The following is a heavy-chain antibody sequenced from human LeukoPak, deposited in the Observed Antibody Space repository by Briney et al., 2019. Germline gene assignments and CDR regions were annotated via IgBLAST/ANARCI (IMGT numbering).Heavy chain of an antibody. CDR1: GYTFTSYG. Sequence: ASVKVSCEASGYTFTSYGISWVRQAPGQGLEWMGWISAYNGNTNYAQKLQGRVTMTTDTSTSTAYMELRSLRSDDTAVYYCARGVAWYGDSYNWFDPWGQGTLVTVSS. V-gene: IGHV1-18*01. J-gene: IGHJ5*02. D-gene: IGHD4-17*01. CDR2: ISAYNGNT. CDR3: ARGVAWYGDSYNWFDP.